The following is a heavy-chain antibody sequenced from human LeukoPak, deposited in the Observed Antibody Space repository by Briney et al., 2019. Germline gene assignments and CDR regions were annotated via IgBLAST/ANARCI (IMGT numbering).Heavy chain of an antibody. CDR3: ASRYCSGGSCYSDYYYMDV. V-gene: IGHV1-2*02. CDR1: GYTFTGYY. CDR2: INPNSGGT. D-gene: IGHD2-15*01. Sequence: ASVKVSCKASGYTFTGYYMHWVRQAPGQGLEWMGWINPNSGGTNYAQKFRGRVTMTRDTSISTAYMELSRLRSDDTAVYYCASRYCSGGSCYSDYYYMDVWGKGTTVTVSS. J-gene: IGHJ6*03.